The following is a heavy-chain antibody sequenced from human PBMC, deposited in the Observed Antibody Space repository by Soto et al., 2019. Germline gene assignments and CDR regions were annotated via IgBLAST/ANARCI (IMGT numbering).Heavy chain of an antibody. CDR3: ARSSWFDP. Sequence: KPSETLSLTCTVSGGSISSSSYYWGWIRQPPGKGLEWIGSIYYSGSTYYNPSLKSRVTISVDTSKNQFSLKLSSVTAADTAVYYCARSSWFDPWGQGTLVTVSS. J-gene: IGHJ5*02. CDR2: IYYSGST. V-gene: IGHV4-39*01. CDR1: GGSISSSSYY.